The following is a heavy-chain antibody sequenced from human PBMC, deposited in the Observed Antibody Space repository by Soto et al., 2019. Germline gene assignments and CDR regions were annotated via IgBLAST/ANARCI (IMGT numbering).Heavy chain of an antibody. J-gene: IGHJ4*02. Sequence: GGSLRLSCVASGFTFSSYAMSWVRQAPGKGLEWVSAISDSGSNKYYADSVKDRFTISRDNSKNTLYLQMNSLRAEDTAVYYCAVQWLVRNGQFDYWGQATLVTVSS. D-gene: IGHD6-19*01. V-gene: IGHV3-23*01. CDR2: ISDSGSNK. CDR3: AVQWLVRNGQFDY. CDR1: GFTFSSYA.